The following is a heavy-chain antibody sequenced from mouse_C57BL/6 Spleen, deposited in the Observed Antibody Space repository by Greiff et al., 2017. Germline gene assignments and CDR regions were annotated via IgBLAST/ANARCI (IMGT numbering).Heavy chain of an antibody. J-gene: IGHJ2*01. CDR3: ARAGYDYAFDY. V-gene: IGHV1-76*01. Sequence: VKLMESGAELVRPGASVKLSCKASGYTFTDYYINWVKQRPGQGLEWIARIYPGSGNTYYNEKFKGKATLTAEKSSSTAYMQLSSLTSEDSAVYFCARAGYDYAFDYWGQGTTLTVSS. CDR1: GYTFTDYY. CDR2: IYPGSGNT. D-gene: IGHD2-4*01.